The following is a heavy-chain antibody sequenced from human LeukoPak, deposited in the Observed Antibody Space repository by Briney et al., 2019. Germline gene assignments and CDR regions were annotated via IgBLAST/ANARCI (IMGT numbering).Heavy chain of an antibody. J-gene: IGHJ4*02. CDR1: GFTFSSYT. CDR2: ISGSGGST. V-gene: IGHV3-23*01. CDR3: AKPRRTIFGVVTNYFDY. D-gene: IGHD3-3*01. Sequence: GGSLRLSCAASGFTFSSYTMHWVRQAPGKGLEWVSAISGSGGSTYYADSVKGRFTISRDNSKNTLYLQMNTLRAEDTAVYYCAKPRRTIFGVVTNYFDYWGLGTLVTVSS.